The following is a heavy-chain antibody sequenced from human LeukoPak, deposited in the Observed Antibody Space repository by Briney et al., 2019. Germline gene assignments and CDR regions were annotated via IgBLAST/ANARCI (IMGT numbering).Heavy chain of an antibody. D-gene: IGHD6-19*01. V-gene: IGHV3-30*07. CDR1: GFTFSSYA. Sequence: GGSLRLSCAASGFTFSSYAMHWVRQAPGKGLEWVAVISYDGNNKYYADSVKGRFTISRDNSKNTLYLQMNSLRAEDTAVYYCAKGAVAGTRLDYWGQGTLVTVSS. CDR2: ISYDGNNK. J-gene: IGHJ4*02. CDR3: AKGAVAGTRLDY.